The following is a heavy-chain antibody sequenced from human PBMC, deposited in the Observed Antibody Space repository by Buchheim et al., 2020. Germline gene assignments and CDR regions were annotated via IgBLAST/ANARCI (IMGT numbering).Heavy chain of an antibody. V-gene: IGHV3-30-3*01. Sequence: QVQLVESGGGVVQPGRSLRLSCAASGFTFSSYAMHWVRQAPGKGLEWVAVISYDGSNKYYADSVKGRFTISRDNSKNTLYLQMNSLRAEDTAVYYCARDRTVRGVITHKRPKYYYYYGMDVWGQGTT. J-gene: IGHJ6*02. CDR1: GFTFSSYA. D-gene: IGHD3-10*01. CDR3: ARDRTVRGVITHKRPKYYYYYGMDV. CDR2: ISYDGSNK.